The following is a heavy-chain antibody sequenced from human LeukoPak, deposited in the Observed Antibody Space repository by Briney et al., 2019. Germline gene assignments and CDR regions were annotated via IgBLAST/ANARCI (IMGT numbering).Heavy chain of an antibody. CDR3: ARAGYYYDSSGYPFDY. Sequence: ASVKVSCKASGYTFTGYYMHWVRQAPGQGLEWMGWINPNSGGTNYAQKFQGGVTMTRDTSISTAYMELSRLRSDDTAVYYCARAGYYYDSSGYPFDYWGQGTLVTVSS. D-gene: IGHD3-22*01. CDR1: GYTFTGYY. J-gene: IGHJ4*02. V-gene: IGHV1-2*02. CDR2: INPNSGGT.